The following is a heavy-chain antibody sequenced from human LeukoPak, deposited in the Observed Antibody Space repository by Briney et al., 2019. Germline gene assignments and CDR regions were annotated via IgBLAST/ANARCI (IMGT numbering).Heavy chain of an antibody. V-gene: IGHV4-39*01. CDR1: GGSISSSSYY. CDR2: TYYSGST. Sequence: KASETLSLTCTVSGGSISSSSYYWGWIRQPPGKGLEWIGSTYYSGSTYYNPSLKSRVTISVDTSKNQFSLKLSSVTAADTAVYYCARLEGPYSSSPFAPFFDYWGQGTLVTVSS. D-gene: IGHD6-6*01. J-gene: IGHJ4*02. CDR3: ARLEGPYSSSPFAPFFDY.